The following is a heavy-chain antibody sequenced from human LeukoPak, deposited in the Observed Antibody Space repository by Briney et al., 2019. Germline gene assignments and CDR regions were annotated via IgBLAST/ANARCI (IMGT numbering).Heavy chain of an antibody. J-gene: IGHJ6*03. CDR1: GYTFTNYG. Sequence: ASVKVSCKASGYTFTNYGISWVRQAPGQGLEWMGWINTNTGNPTYAQGFTGRFVFSLDTSVSTAYLQISSLKAEDTAVYYCARGGSSWTLYYYYYYMDVWGKGTTVTVSS. CDR3: ARGGSSWTLYYYYYYMDV. D-gene: IGHD6-13*01. V-gene: IGHV7-4-1*02. CDR2: INTNTGNP.